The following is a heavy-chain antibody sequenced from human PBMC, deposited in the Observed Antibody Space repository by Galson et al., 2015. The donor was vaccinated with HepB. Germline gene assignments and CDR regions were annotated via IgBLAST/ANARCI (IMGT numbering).Heavy chain of an antibody. D-gene: IGHD1-14*01. Sequence: ETLSLTCAVSGGSISSSNWWSWVRQPPGKGLEWIGEIYHSGSTNYNPSLKSRVTISVDKSKNQFSLKLSSVTAADTAVYYCARDRPNPTPHAFDIWGQGTMVTVSS. J-gene: IGHJ3*02. CDR3: ARDRPNPTPHAFDI. CDR1: GGSISSSNW. CDR2: IYHSGST. V-gene: IGHV4-4*02.